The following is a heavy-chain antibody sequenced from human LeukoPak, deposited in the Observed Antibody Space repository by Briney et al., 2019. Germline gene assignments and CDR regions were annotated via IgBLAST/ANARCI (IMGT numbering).Heavy chain of an antibody. Sequence: GGSLRLSCAASAFTFSHYAMSWLRQAPGKGLQWVSAISGSGDTTHYADSVKGRFTISRDNSKNTLYLQMISLRADDAAVYYCAKDGVTYDTAVADYWGQGTLVTVSS. V-gene: IGHV3-23*01. D-gene: IGHD5-18*01. CDR2: ISGSGDTT. J-gene: IGHJ4*02. CDR3: AKDGVTYDTAVADY. CDR1: AFTFSHYA.